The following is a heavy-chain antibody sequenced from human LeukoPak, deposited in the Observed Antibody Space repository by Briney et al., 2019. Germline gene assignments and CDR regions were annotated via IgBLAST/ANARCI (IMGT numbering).Heavy chain of an antibody. D-gene: IGHD5-24*01. J-gene: IGHJ4*02. CDR2: ISYNGINK. CDR3: AKDNAEMATITSVFY. V-gene: IGHV3-30*04. Sequence: GGSLRLSCAASGFTFSNYAMHWVRQAPGKGLAWVAIISYNGINKYYADSVKGRFTISQDNSKNTLYLQMNSLRAEDTAVYYCAKDNAEMATITSVFYWGQGTLVTVSS. CDR1: GFTFSNYA.